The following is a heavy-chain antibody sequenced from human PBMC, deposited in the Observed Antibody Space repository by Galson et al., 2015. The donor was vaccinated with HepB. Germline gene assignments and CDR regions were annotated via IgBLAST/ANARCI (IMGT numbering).Heavy chain of an antibody. CDR2: IIPILGIA. Sequence: SVKVSCKASGYTFSSYTISWVRQAPGQGLEWMGRIIPILGIANYAQKFQGRVTITADKSTSTAYMELSRLRSEDTAVYYCARGDYYDSSGYTDTMGPYYYYYYGMDVWGQGTTVTVSS. CDR3: ARGDYYDSSGYTDTMGPYYYYYYGMDV. V-gene: IGHV1-69*02. CDR1: GYTFSSYT. J-gene: IGHJ6*02. D-gene: IGHD3-22*01.